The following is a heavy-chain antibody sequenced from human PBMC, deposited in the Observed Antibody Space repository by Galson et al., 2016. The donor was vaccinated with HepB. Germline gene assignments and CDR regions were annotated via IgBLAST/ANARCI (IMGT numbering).Heavy chain of an antibody. J-gene: IGHJ4*02. Sequence: SVKVSCKVSGYNIIAYGFSWIRQGPGQGLEWLGWISPYNGDTNYGQKFQGRIRLTADRSTNTAYLELRSLTPNDTAIYYCARDHTTSSLDVWGQGTRVTVSS. CDR3: ARDHTTSSLDV. D-gene: IGHD1-1*01. V-gene: IGHV1-18*01. CDR2: ISPYNGDT. CDR1: GYNIIAYG.